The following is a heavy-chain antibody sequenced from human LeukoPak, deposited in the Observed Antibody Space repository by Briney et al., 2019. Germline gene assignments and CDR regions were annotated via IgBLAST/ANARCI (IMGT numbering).Heavy chain of an antibody. D-gene: IGHD3-3*01. Sequence: GGSLRLSCAASGFTFSSYSMNWVRQAPGKGLEWVSSISSSSSYIYYADSVKGRFTISRDNAKNSLYLQMNSLRAEDTAVYYCARDSPSGYYRDRYYGMDVWGQGTTVTVSS. CDR2: ISSSSSYI. CDR3: ARDSPSGYYRDRYYGMDV. V-gene: IGHV3-21*01. CDR1: GFTFSSYS. J-gene: IGHJ6*02.